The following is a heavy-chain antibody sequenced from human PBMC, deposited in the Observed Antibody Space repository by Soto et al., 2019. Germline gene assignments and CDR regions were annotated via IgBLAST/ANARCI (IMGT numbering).Heavy chain of an antibody. D-gene: IGHD1-26*01. V-gene: IGHV1-8*01. CDR2: MNPNSGNT. Sequence: ASVKVSCKASGYTFTSYDINWVRQATGQGLEWMGWMNPNSGNTGYAQKFQGRVTMTEDTSTDTAYMELSSLRSEDTAVYYCATDQLSGSYYYWGQGTLVTVSS. CDR1: GYTFTSYD. CDR3: ATDQLSGSYYY. J-gene: IGHJ4*02.